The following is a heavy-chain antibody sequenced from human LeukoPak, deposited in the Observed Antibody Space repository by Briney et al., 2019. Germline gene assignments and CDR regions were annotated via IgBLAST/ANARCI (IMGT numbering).Heavy chain of an antibody. CDR1: GGSISSSSYY. D-gene: IGHD3-10*01. Sequence: SETLSLTCTVSGGSISSSSYYWGWIRQPPGEGLEWIGSIYYSGSTYYNPSLKSRVTISVDTSKNQFSLKLSSVTAADTAVYYCARDYYGSGSHYTPPADWGQGTLVTVSS. V-gene: IGHV4-39*02. CDR2: IYYSGST. J-gene: IGHJ4*02. CDR3: ARDYYGSGSHYTPPAD.